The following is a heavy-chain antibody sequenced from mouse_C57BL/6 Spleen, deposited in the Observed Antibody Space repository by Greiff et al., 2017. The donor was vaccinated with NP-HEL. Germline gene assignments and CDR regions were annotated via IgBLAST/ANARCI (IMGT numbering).Heavy chain of an antibody. V-gene: IGHV1-82*01. CDR1: GYAFSSSW. CDR2: IYPGDGDT. Sequence: VKLMESGPELVKPGASVKISCKASGYAFSSSWMNWVKQRPGKGLEWIGRIYPGDGDTNYNGKFKGKATLTADKSSSTAYMQLSSLTSEDSAVYFCARGDYASFDYWGQGTTLTVSS. J-gene: IGHJ2*01. CDR3: ARGDYASFDY. D-gene: IGHD2-4*01.